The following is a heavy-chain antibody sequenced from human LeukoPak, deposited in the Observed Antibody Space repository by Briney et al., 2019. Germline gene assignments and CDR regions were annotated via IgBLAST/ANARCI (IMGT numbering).Heavy chain of an antibody. Sequence: GGSLRLSCAASGFTFSNYIMNWVRQAPGKGLELVSSISTGNRHIYCAASVKGRFTISRDDAKNSLYLHMNSLRAEDTAVYYCARDLSGDGYNKFDYWGQGTPVTVSP. D-gene: IGHD5-24*01. CDR1: GFTFSNYI. J-gene: IGHJ4*02. CDR3: ARDLSGDGYNKFDY. CDR2: ISTGNRHI. V-gene: IGHV3-21*01.